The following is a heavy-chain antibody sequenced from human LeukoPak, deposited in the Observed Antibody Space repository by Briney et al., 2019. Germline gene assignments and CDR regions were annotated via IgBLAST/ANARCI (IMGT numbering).Heavy chain of an antibody. CDR3: ARGSSASTKRYYFDS. D-gene: IGHD6-19*01. J-gene: IGHJ4*02. CDR2: LYSSGDT. CDR1: GGSISGYY. Sequence: PSETLSLTCTVSGGSISGYYWNWVRQPADRGLEWIGRLYSSGDTYYNPSLKSRLTMSVDTSKNQFSLKLRSVTAADTAVYYCARGSSASTKRYYFDSSGQGALVTVPS. V-gene: IGHV4-4*07.